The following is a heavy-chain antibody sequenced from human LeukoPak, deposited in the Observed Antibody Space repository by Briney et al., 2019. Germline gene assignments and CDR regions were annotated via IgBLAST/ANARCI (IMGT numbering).Heavy chain of an antibody. J-gene: IGHJ5*01. D-gene: IGHD3-16*02. CDR2: IYYGGST. Sequence: SETLSLTCSVSGDFIGSYYWTWIRQSPGKGLEWIGYIYYGGSTNYSPSLKSRVSISVDTSNNQFSLQLRSVSAADTAIYYCARGRARDGSYPWFDYWGQGTLVTVSS. V-gene: IGHV4-59*01. CDR3: ARGRARDGSYPWFDY. CDR1: GDFIGSYY.